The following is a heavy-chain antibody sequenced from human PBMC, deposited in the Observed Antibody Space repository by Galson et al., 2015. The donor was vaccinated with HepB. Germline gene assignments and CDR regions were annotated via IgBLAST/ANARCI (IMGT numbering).Heavy chain of an antibody. V-gene: IGHV4-4*02. CDR3: ARHVGVPGTRGFDY. J-gene: IGHJ4*02. D-gene: IGHD2-2*01. CDR1: GGSISSGNW. Sequence: ETLSLTCAVSGGSISSGNWWSWVRQPPGKGLEWIGEIYHSGTANYNPSLESRGTMSLDKSKNRISLKVTSVTAADTAVYYCARHVGVPGTRGFDYWGQGTLVTVSS. CDR2: IYHSGTA.